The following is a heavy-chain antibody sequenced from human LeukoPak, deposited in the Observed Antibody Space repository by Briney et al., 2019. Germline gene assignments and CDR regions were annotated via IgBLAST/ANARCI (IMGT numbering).Heavy chain of an antibody. CDR3: ARDQADSSGWSSYFDY. CDR1: GGTFSSYA. CDR2: IIPIFGTA. V-gene: IGHV1-69*06. D-gene: IGHD6-19*01. Sequence: ASVKVSCKASGGTFSSYAISWVRQAPGQGLEWMGGIIPIFGTANYAQKFQGRVTITADKSTSTAYMELSSLRSEDTAVYYCARDQADSSGWSSYFDYWGQGTLVTVSS. J-gene: IGHJ4*02.